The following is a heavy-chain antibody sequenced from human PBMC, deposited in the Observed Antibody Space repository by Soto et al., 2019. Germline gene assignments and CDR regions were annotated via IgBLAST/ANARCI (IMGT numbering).Heavy chain of an antibody. CDR3: ARTGPSYSSSSLYYFDY. D-gene: IGHD6-6*01. CDR2: IPYDGSNK. V-gene: IGHV3-30-3*01. Sequence: PGGSLRLSCAASGFTFSNAWMNWVRQAPGKGLEWVAVIPYDGSNKYYADSVKGRFTISRDNSKNTLYLQMNSLRDEDTAVYYCARTGPSYSSSSLYYFDYWGQGTLVTVSS. J-gene: IGHJ4*02. CDR1: GFTFSNAW.